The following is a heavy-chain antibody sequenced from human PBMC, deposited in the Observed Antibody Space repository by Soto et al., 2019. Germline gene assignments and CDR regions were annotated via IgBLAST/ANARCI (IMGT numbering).Heavy chain of an antibody. CDR2: NNVYNGDT. V-gene: IGHV1-18*04. J-gene: IGHJ4*02. CDR1: GYMFITHG. Sequence: QVQLLQSGAEVKKPGASVKVSCKASGYMFITHGISWVRQAPGQGLEWMGWNNVYNGDTNFAQKFKGRVTMTTDTPTNTAYMELRSLRYDDTAVYYCAGDAMGGPLGATIPFDYWGQGTLVTVAS. D-gene: IGHD5-12*01. CDR3: AGDAMGGPLGATIPFDY.